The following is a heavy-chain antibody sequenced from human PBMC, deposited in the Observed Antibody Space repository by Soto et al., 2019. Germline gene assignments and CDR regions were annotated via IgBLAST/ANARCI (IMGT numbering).Heavy chain of an antibody. CDR1: GFTFSSYG. Sequence: PGGSLRLSCEVSGFTFSSYGMHWVRQAPGKGLEWVAVIWYDGSNKYYADSVKGRFTISRDNSKNTLYLQMNSLRAEDTAVYYCARDQGQQQLVRYYFDYWGQGTLVTVSS. J-gene: IGHJ4*02. CDR2: IWYDGSNK. CDR3: ARDQGQQQLVRYYFDY. V-gene: IGHV3-33*08. D-gene: IGHD6-13*01.